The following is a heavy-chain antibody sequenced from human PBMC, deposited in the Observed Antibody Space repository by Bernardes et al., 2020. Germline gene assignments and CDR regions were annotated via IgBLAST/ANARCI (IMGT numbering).Heavy chain of an antibody. CDR2: IDYSGTT. Sequence: SETLSLTCSVSGVSINSKNCYWAWIRQPPGKGLEWIGTIDYSGTTYYNPSLKSRVTIFEDTSKNQFSLNLTSVTATDTTIYYCARQLNPRHESGAYGDWGQGTLVTVSS. CDR3: ARQLNPRHESGAYGD. J-gene: IGHJ4*02. V-gene: IGHV4-39*01. CDR1: GVSINSKNCY. D-gene: IGHD2-15*01.